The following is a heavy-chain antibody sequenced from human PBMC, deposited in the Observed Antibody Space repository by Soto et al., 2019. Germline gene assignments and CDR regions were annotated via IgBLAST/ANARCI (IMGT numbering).Heavy chain of an antibody. V-gene: IGHV3-48*01. CDR1: GFTFRSYS. CDR3: AGWVVPPHDAYDI. D-gene: IGHD2-21*01. Sequence: EVQLVESGGGLVQPGGSLRITCAASGFTFRSYSMNWVRQAPGKGLEWVSYISSSSSTIYYAASVKGRFTISRDNAKNSLYLQMNSLRAEDTAVYYCAGWVVPPHDAYDIWGQGTMVTVSS. CDR2: ISSSSSTI. J-gene: IGHJ3*02.